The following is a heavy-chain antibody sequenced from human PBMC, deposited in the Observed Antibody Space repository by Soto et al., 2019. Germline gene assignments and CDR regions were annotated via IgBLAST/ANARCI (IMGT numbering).Heavy chain of an antibody. CDR3: ARYGYGDYDDGWFYFDY. J-gene: IGHJ4*02. V-gene: IGHV4-59*01. Sequence: SETLSLTCTVSGGSISSYYWSWIRQPPGKGLEWIGYIYYSGSTNYNPSLKSRVTISVDTSKNHFSLKLISVPASDTCVYYCARYGYGDYDDGWFYFDYWGQGTLVTVSS. D-gene: IGHD4-17*01. CDR1: GGSISSYY. CDR2: IYYSGST.